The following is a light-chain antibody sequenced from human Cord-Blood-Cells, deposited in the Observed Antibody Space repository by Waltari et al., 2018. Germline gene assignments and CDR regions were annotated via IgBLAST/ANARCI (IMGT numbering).Light chain of an antibody. CDR3: QQYNNWSYT. CDR1: QSVSSN. V-gene: IGKV3-15*01. Sequence: EIVMTQSPATLSVSPGERATLACRASQSVSSNLAWYQQKPGQAPRRLIYGASTRATGIPARFSGSGSGTEFTLTISSLQSEDFAVYYWQQYNNWSYTFGQGTKLEIK. J-gene: IGKJ2*01. CDR2: GAS.